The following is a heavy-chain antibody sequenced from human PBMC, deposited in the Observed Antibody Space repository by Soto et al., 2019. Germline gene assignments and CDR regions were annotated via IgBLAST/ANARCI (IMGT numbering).Heavy chain of an antibody. CDR2: ISGSGGST. Sequence: GGSLRLSCAASGFTFSSYPMSWVRQAPGKGLEWVSAISGSGGSTYYADSVKGRFTISRDNSKNTLYLQMNSLRAEDTAVYYCAKGSSGLRFLEWLSPHDYWGQGTLVTVSS. CDR1: GFTFSSYP. J-gene: IGHJ4*02. CDR3: AKGSSGLRFLEWLSPHDY. V-gene: IGHV3-23*01. D-gene: IGHD3-3*01.